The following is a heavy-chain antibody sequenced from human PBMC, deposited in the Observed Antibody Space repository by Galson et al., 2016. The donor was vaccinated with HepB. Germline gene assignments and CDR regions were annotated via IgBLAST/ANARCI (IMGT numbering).Heavy chain of an antibody. V-gene: IGHV3-64*04. CDR3: AKSRKSTGGASYNSWQRLGVLGLDAFDF. J-gene: IGHJ4*02. D-gene: IGHD2-8*02. CDR1: TFMFSSYT. Sequence: SLRLSCAASTFMFSSYTMHWVRQAPGKGLEYVSAISSDGGSTYYIDSVKGRFTISRDNSKNTLYLQMNSLRAEDAAVYYCAKSRKSTGGASYNSWQRLGVLGLDAFDFWGQGTLVTVSS. CDR2: ISSDGGST.